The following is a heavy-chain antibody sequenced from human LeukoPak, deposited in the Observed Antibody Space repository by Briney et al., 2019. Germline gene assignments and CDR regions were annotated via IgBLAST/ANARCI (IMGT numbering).Heavy chain of an antibody. Sequence: ASVKVSCKASGYTFTSYGISWVRQAPGQGLEWMGWISAYNGNTNYAQKLQGRVTMTTDTSTSTAYMELGSLRSDDTAVYYCARVTDYGDYVDYFDYWGQGTLVTVSS. CDR1: GYTFTSYG. J-gene: IGHJ4*02. D-gene: IGHD4-17*01. CDR2: ISAYNGNT. CDR3: ARVTDYGDYVDYFDY. V-gene: IGHV1-18*01.